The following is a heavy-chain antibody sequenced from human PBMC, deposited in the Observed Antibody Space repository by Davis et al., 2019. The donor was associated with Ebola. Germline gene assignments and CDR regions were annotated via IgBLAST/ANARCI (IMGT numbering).Heavy chain of an antibody. Sequence: LSPAASGLPLSRYAMSRVRQAPGQGLEWVSAISGSGGSTYYAASVKGRFTIARDNSKNTLYLQMNRLRAEDTAVYYCAKARSATVTRGYWGQGTLVTVSS. J-gene: IGHJ4*02. D-gene: IGHD4-17*01. CDR3: AKARSATVTRGY. CDR2: ISGSGGST. V-gene: IGHV3-23*01. CDR1: GLPLSRYA.